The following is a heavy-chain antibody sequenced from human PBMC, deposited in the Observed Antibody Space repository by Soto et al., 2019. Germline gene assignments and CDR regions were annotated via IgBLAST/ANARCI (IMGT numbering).Heavy chain of an antibody. Sequence: QVHLVQSGAEVKKPGASVKVSCKASGYTFTSCGITWVRQGTGQGLEWMGWISAHNGNTDYAQKLQGRVIVTRDTSTSTAYMELRSLRSDDTAVYYCARGRYGDYWGQGALFTVSS. CDR1: GYTFTSCG. V-gene: IGHV1-18*01. J-gene: IGHJ4*02. D-gene: IGHD1-1*01. CDR3: ARGRYGDY. CDR2: ISAHNGNT.